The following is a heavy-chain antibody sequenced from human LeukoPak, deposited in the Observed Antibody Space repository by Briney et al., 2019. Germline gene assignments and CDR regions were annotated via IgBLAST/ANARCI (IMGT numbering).Heavy chain of an antibody. Sequence: GGSLRLSCAASGFTFSSYEMNWVRQAPGKGLEWVSYISIGGRTQYYADSVKGRFTISRDNAKNSLYLQMNSLRAEDAAVYYCAELGITMIGGVWGKGTTVTISS. CDR3: AELGITMIGGV. D-gene: IGHD3-10*02. V-gene: IGHV3-48*03. CDR2: ISIGGRTQ. CDR1: GFTFSSYE. J-gene: IGHJ6*04.